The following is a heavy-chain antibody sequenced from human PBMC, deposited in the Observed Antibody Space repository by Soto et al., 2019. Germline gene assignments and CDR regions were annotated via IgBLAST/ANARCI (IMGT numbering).Heavy chain of an antibody. V-gene: IGHV3-30*18. D-gene: IGHD4-17*01. Sequence: PGGSLRLSCAASGFTFSSYGMHWVRQAPGKGLEWVAVISYDGSNKYYADSVKGRFTISRDNSKNTLYLQMNSLRAEDTAVDYCAKDGYGDSYFDNWGKETLFT. CDR1: GFTFSSYG. CDR3: AKDGYGDSYFDN. J-gene: IGHJ4*02. CDR2: ISYDGSNK.